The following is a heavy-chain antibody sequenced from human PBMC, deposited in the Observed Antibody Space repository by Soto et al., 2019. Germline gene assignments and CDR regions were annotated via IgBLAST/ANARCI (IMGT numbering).Heavy chain of an antibody. D-gene: IGHD3-16*02. CDR2: IYYSGST. CDR3: ARGYDYIWGSYRFPFDY. Sequence: SETLSLTCTVSGGSISSYYWSWIRQPPGKGLEWIGYIYYSGSTNYNPSLKSRVTISVDTSKNQFSLKLSSVTAADTAVYYCARGYDYIWGSYRFPFDYWGQGTLVTVSS. J-gene: IGHJ4*02. V-gene: IGHV4-59*01. CDR1: GGSISSYY.